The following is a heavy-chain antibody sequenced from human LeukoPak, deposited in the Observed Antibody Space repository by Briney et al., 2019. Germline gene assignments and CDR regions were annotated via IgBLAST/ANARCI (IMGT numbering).Heavy chain of an antibody. D-gene: IGHD4-17*01. CDR3: ARDLGGYGDYGTSFDY. J-gene: IGHJ4*02. CDR1: GFTFSSYW. Sequence: GGSLRLSCAASGFTFSSYWMSWVRQAPGKGLEWVANIKQDESEKYYVDSVKGRFTISRHNAKRSLYLQMNSLRAEDTAVYYCARDLGGYGDYGTSFDYWGQGTLVTVSS. V-gene: IGHV3-7*01. CDR2: IKQDESEK.